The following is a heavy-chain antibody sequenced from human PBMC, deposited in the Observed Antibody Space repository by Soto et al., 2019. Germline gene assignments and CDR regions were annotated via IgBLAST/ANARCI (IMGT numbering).Heavy chain of an antibody. CDR3: ARDSSGSYYYYGMDV. CDR2: ISAYNGNT. Sequence: ASVNVSCKASGYTFTSYGISWVRQAPGQGLEWMGWISAYNGNTHYAQKLQGRVTMTTDTPTSTAYMELRSVRSDDTAVYYCARDSSGSYYYYGMDVWGQGTTVTVSS. CDR1: GYTFTSYG. V-gene: IGHV1-18*01. J-gene: IGHJ6*02. D-gene: IGHD6-6*01.